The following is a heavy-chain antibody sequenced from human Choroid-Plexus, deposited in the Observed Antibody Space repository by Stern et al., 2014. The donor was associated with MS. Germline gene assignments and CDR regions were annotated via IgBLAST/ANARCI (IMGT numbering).Heavy chain of an antibody. Sequence: VQLVESGGGVVQPGRSLRLSCAASGFTFSTYGMHWVRQAPGKGLEAVGMISYDGSRKYYTDSAKGRFTISRDDSKNTLYLQMNSLREEDTAVYYCAKDGLLRLVSGGSPVHYWGQGTLVTVSS. V-gene: IGHV3-30*18. CDR3: AKDGLLRLVSGGSPVHY. CDR1: GFTFSTYG. D-gene: IGHD2-15*01. J-gene: IGHJ4*02. CDR2: ISYDGSRK.